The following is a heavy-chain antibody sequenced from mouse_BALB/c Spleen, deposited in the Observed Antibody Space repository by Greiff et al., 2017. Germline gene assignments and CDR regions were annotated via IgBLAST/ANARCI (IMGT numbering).Heavy chain of an antibody. J-gene: IGHJ3*01. CDR1: GYSITSGYY. CDR3: AIDSSGYWFAY. D-gene: IGHD3-1*01. CDR2: ISYDGSN. V-gene: IGHV3-6*02. Sequence: DVKLQESGPGLVKPSQSLSLTCSVTGYSITSGYYWNWIRQFPGNKLEWMGYISYDGSNNYNPSLKNRISITRDTSKNQFFLKLNSVTTEDTATYYCAIDSSGYWFAYWGQGTLVTVSA.